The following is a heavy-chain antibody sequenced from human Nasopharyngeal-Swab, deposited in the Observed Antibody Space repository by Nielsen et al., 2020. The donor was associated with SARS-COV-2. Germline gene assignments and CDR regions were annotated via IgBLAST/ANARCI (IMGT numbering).Heavy chain of an antibody. CDR3: ARDFRSSGWHYYYYYGMDV. Sequence: WVRQDTGQGLEWMGWISAYNGNTNYAQKLQGRVTMTTDTSTSTAYMELRSLRSDDTAVYYCARDFRSSGWHYYYYYGMDVWGQGTTVTVSS. CDR2: ISAYNGNT. J-gene: IGHJ6*02. V-gene: IGHV1-18*01. D-gene: IGHD6-19*01.